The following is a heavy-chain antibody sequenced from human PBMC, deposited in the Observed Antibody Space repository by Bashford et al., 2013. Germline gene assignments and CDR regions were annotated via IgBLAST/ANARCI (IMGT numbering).Heavy chain of an antibody. V-gene: IGHV4-39*01. Sequence: SETPRPSPALSLVAPSAVVVTTGAWIRQPHGKGAWSGLGVSIIVGAPTTTRPSKSRVTISVDTSKNQFSLKLSSVTAADTAVYYCARLTSGDIVATFRTFYFDYWGPGNPLVTPSPQ. CDR3: ARLTSGDIVATFRTFYFDY. CDR2: SIIVGAP. D-gene: IGHD5-12*01. CDR1: VAPSAVVVTT. J-gene: IGHJ4*03.